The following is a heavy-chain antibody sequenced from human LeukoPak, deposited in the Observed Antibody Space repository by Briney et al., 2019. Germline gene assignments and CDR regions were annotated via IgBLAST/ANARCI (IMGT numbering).Heavy chain of an antibody. CDR2: IYTSGST. CDR3: ASESGWYSLSAFDY. D-gene: IGHD6-19*01. Sequence: SETLSLTCTVSGGSISSYYWSWIRQPAGKGLEWIGRIYTSGSTNYNPSLKSRVTMSVDTSKNQFSLKLSSVTAADTAVYYCASESGWYSLSAFDYWGQGTLVTVSS. J-gene: IGHJ4*02. CDR1: GGSISSYY. V-gene: IGHV4-4*07.